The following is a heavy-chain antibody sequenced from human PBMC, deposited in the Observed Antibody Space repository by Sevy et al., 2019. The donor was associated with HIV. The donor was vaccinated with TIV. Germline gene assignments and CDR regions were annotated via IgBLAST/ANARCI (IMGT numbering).Heavy chain of an antibody. J-gene: IGHJ5*02. CDR3: ARRGAFDFDTSGFLSP. Sequence: ASVKVSCKASGYTFTSFGISWVRQAPGQGLEWVGWISVYNGKINYAQNFQGRVTMTTDTSTRTAYRELKSLRSDDTAVYYCARRGAFDFDTSGFLSPWGQGTLVTVSS. V-gene: IGHV1-18*01. D-gene: IGHD3-22*01. CDR2: ISVYNGKI. CDR1: GYTFTSFG.